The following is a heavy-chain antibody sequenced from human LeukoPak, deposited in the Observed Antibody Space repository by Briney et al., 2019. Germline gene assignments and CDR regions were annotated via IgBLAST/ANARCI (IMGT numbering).Heavy chain of an antibody. D-gene: IGHD4-17*01. CDR1: GLIVSGNY. V-gene: IGHV3-53*01. Sequence: GGSLRLSCAASGLIVSGNYMSWVRKAPGKGLEWVSIIYSDGFTYYADSVKGRFTISRDSSKNTLYLQMASLRAEDTAVYYCARNIHDYVLTHYYYYMDVWGKGTTVTVSS. J-gene: IGHJ6*03. CDR2: IYSDGFT. CDR3: ARNIHDYVLTHYYYYMDV.